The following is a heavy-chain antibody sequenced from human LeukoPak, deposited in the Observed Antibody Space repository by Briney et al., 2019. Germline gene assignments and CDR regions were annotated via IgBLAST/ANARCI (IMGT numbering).Heavy chain of an antibody. Sequence: PSETLSLTCTVSTYSISSGYYWGWIRQPPGKGLEWIGNIYHNGNTYYNPPLKSRVTISVDTSKKQFSLKLRTATAADTAVYYCARDDEAALHTFDYWGQGTLVTVSS. CDR1: TYSISSGYY. CDR2: IYHNGNT. D-gene: IGHD6-13*01. V-gene: IGHV4-38-2*02. J-gene: IGHJ4*02. CDR3: ARDDEAALHTFDY.